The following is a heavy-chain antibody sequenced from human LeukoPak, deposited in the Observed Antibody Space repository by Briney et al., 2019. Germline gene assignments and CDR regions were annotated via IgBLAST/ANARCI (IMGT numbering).Heavy chain of an antibody. CDR2: IESASNYI. V-gene: IGHV3-21*01. CDR1: GFSFSDYT. Sequence: GGSLRLSCVASGFSFSDYTMNWFRQVPGEGLEWLSSIESASNYIYYADSVKGRFTISRDNAKNSLFLQMDSLTAEDTAVYYCAREATSGWFYLDHWGQGTLVAV. J-gene: IGHJ4*02. CDR3: AREATSGWFYLDH. D-gene: IGHD6-19*01.